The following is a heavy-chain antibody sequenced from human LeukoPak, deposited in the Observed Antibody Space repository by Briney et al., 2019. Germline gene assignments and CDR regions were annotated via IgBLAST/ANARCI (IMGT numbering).Heavy chain of an antibody. CDR1: GGSFSGYY. CDR3: ARGRSRRLHPNTIDY. D-gene: IGHD5-24*01. CDR2: INHSGST. J-gene: IGHJ4*02. V-gene: IGHV4-34*01. Sequence: SETLSLTCAVYGGSFSGYYWSWIRQPPGKGLEWIGEINHSGSTNYNPSLKSRVTISVDTSKNQFSLKLSSVTAADTAVYYCARGRSRRLHPNTIDYWGQGTLVTVSS.